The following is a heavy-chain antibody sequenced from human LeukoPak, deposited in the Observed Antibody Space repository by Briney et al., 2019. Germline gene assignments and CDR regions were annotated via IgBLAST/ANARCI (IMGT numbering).Heavy chain of an antibody. Sequence: PSETLSLTCTVSGGSISSYYWSWIRQPPGKGLEWIGYIYCSGSTNYNPSLKSRVTISVDTSKNQFSLKLSSVTAADTAVYYCARGNQYYYDSSGYYPYDAFDIWGQGTMVTVSS. D-gene: IGHD3-22*01. CDR1: GGSISSYY. J-gene: IGHJ3*02. CDR2: IYCSGST. V-gene: IGHV4-59*01. CDR3: ARGNQYYYDSSGYYPYDAFDI.